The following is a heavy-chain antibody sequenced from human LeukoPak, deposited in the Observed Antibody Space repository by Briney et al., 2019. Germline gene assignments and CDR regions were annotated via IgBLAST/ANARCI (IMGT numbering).Heavy chain of an antibody. CDR3: ARLYGSGSYYNVDAFDY. CDR1: GYSFTSYW. J-gene: IGHJ4*02. CDR2: IDPSDSYT. Sequence: GESLKISCKGSGYSFTSYWISWVRQMPGKGLEWMGRIDPSDSYTNYSPSFQGHVTISADKSISTAYLQWSSLKASDTAMYYCARLYGSGSYYNVDAFDYWGQETLVTVSS. D-gene: IGHD3-10*01. V-gene: IGHV5-10-1*01.